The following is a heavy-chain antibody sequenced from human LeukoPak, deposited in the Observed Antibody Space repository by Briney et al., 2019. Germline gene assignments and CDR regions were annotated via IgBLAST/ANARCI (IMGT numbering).Heavy chain of an antibody. CDR2: ISSNGGSK. CDR1: GFTFSSYG. D-gene: IGHD1-26*01. Sequence: GGSLRLSCAASGFTFSSYGMHWVRQAPGKGLEYDSAISSNGGSKYYANSMKGRFTISRDNYKNTVFLQMGRLRAEDMAVYYWARQEVGAFDIWGQGTMVTVSS. V-gene: IGHV3-64*01. J-gene: IGHJ3*02. CDR3: ARQEVGAFDI.